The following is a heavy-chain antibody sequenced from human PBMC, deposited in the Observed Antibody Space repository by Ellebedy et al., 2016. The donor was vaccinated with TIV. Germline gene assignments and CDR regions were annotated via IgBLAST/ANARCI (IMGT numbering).Heavy chain of an antibody. J-gene: IGHJ4*02. CDR2: IRNKANGYTT. Sequence: PGGSLRLSCAASGFTFSDHYMDWVRQAPGKGLEWVGRIRNKANGYTTQYAASVKGRFTISRDDSRNSLFLQMNSLKTEDAAVYYCTRVPRFGLPGPVDYWGQGTLVTVSS. V-gene: IGHV3-72*01. D-gene: IGHD2-21*01. CDR1: GFTFSDHY. CDR3: TRVPRFGLPGPVDY.